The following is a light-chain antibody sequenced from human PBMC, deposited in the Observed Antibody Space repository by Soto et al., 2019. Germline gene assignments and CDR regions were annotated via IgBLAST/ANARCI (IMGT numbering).Light chain of an antibody. CDR3: SSYTSISTLV. Sequence: QSALTQPASVSGSPGQSITISCTGTSSDVGGYNYVSWYQQHPGKAPKLMIYEVTKRPSGVSNRFSGSKSGNTASLTISGLQAEDESDYYCSSYTSISTLVFGGGTKLNVL. V-gene: IGLV2-14*01. CDR1: SSDVGGYNY. J-gene: IGLJ2*01. CDR2: EVT.